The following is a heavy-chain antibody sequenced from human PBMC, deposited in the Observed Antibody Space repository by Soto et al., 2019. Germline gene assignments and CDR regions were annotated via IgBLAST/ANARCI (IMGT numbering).Heavy chain of an antibody. CDR1: GYTFTDYY. D-gene: IGHD2-2*01. V-gene: IGHV1-2*02. J-gene: IGHJ6*02. Sequence: ASVKFSCKASGYTFTDYYMHWVRQAPGRGLEWMGWINPNSGGTNYAQKFQGRVTMTRDTSISTAYMELTRLGSDDTAVYYCAREVGYCSSTICYRSAMEVWGQGTTVTVSS. CDR2: INPNSGGT. CDR3: AREVGYCSSTICYRSAMEV.